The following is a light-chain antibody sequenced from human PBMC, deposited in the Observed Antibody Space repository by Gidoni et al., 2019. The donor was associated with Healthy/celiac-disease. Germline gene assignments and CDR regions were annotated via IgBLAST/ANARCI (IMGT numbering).Light chain of an antibody. J-gene: IGLJ1*01. Sequence: QSVLTQPPSVSAAPGQKVTISCSGSSSNIGNNYVSWYQQLPGTAPKLLIYDNNKRPSGIPDRCSGSKSGTSATLGITGLQTGDEADYYCGTWDSSLSAGQVFGTGTKVTVL. V-gene: IGLV1-51*01. CDR2: DNN. CDR3: GTWDSSLSAGQV. CDR1: SSNIGNNY.